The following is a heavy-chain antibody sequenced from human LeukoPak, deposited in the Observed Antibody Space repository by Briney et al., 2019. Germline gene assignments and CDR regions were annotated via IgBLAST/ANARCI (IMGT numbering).Heavy chain of an antibody. D-gene: IGHD2-15*01. CDR1: GFTFSNYG. J-gene: IGHJ3*02. CDR3: ARPFCSGGSCYSGYDAFDI. V-gene: IGHV3-43D*03. Sequence: GGSLRLSCAASGFTFSNYGTSWVRQAPGKGLEWVSSISGSGDSTYYADSVKGRFTISRDNSKNSLYLQMNSLRAEGTALYYCARPFCSGGSCYSGYDAFDIWGQGTMVTVSS. CDR2: ISGSGDST.